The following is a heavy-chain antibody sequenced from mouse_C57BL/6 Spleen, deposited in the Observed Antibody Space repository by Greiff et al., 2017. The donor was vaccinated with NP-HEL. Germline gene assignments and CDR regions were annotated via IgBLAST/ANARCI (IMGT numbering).Heavy chain of an antibody. D-gene: IGHD2-3*01. CDR2: IRSKSNNYAT. CDR3: VRVYDGYFGGAMDY. CDR1: GFSFNTYA. J-gene: IGHJ4*01. V-gene: IGHV10-1*01. Sequence: VQLKESGGGLVQPKGSLKLSCAASGFSFNTYAMNWVRQAPGKGLEWVARIRSKSNNYATYYADSVKDRFTISRDDSESMLYLQMNNLKTEDTAMYYCVRVYDGYFGGAMDYWGQGTSVTVSS.